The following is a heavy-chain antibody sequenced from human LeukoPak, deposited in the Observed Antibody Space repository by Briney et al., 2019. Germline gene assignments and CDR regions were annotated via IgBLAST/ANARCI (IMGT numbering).Heavy chain of an antibody. Sequence: ASVKVSCKASGYTFTSYYMHWVRQAPGQGLEWVGWINPNSGDTNYAQRSQGRVTMTRDTSISTAYMELSRLRSGDTAVYYCAREAVAGSHFDYWGQGTLVTVSS. D-gene: IGHD6-19*01. J-gene: IGHJ4*02. CDR3: AREAVAGSHFDY. CDR2: INPNSGDT. V-gene: IGHV1-2*02. CDR1: GYTFTSYY.